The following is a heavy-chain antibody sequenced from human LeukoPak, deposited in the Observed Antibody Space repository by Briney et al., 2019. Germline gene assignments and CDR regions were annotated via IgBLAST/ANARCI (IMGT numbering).Heavy chain of an antibody. D-gene: IGHD2-15*01. CDR2: ISGSGGST. CDR3: AKSVGYCSGGSCRAEYFQH. Sequence: TGGSLRLSCAASGFTFSNYWMHWVRQAPGKGLEWVSAISGSGGSTYYADSVKGRFTISRDNSKNTLYLQMNSLRAEDTAVYYCAKSVGYCSGGSCRAEYFQHWSQGTLVTVSS. V-gene: IGHV3-23*01. J-gene: IGHJ1*01. CDR1: GFTFSNYW.